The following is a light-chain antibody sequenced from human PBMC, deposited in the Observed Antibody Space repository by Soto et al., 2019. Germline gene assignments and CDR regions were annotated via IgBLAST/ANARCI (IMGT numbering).Light chain of an antibody. CDR2: GAS. CDR1: QSVSSN. Sequence: EIVMTQSPATLSVSPGERATLSCRASQSVSSNLAWYQQKPGQAPRLLIYGASTRATGIPARFSGSVSGTAFTLTISSLQSEDFAVYYCQQYNNWPPLTFGGGTKVEIK. J-gene: IGKJ4*01. CDR3: QQYNNWPPLT. V-gene: IGKV3-15*01.